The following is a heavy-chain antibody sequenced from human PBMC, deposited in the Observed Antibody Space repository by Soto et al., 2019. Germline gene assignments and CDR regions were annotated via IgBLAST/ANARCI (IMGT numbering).Heavy chain of an antibody. CDR1: GFDFNRYS. J-gene: IGHJ4*02. CDR2: INSGSTSV. Sequence: EVQLVESGGGLVQPGGSLRLSCVASGFDFNRYSMNWVRQAPGKGLEWISYINSGSTSVFYADSVRGRFTISRDNAKNSLYLQMNSLRAEDTSVYYCTSSTSPDAYWGQWTLVTVSS. V-gene: IGHV3-48*04. D-gene: IGHD2-2*01. CDR3: TSSTSPDAY.